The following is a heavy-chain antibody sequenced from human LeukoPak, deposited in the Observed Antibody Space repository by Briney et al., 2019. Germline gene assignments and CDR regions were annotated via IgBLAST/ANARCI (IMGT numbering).Heavy chain of an antibody. CDR3: ARDNPGSYSHYGMDV. Sequence: PSQTLSLTCTVSGGSISSGDYYWSWIRQPPGKGLEWIGYIYYSGSTYYNPSLKSRVTISVDTSKNQFSLKLSSVTAADTAVYYGARDNPGSYSHYGMDVWGKGTTVTVSS. D-gene: IGHD3-10*01. CDR2: IYYSGST. J-gene: IGHJ6*04. CDR1: GGSISSGDYY. V-gene: IGHV4-30-4*01.